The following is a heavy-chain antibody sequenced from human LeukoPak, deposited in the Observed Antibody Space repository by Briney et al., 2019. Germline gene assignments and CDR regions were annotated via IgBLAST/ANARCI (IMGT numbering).Heavy chain of an antibody. Sequence: GRSLRLSCAASGFTFSSYSMHWVRQAPGKGPEWVALISHDGSNKDYADSVKGRFSISRDNSRNTLYLQMNSLRAEDTAVYYCAREHSFITVDGGWFDFWGQGTLVTVSS. CDR2: ISHDGSNK. V-gene: IGHV3-30*14. J-gene: IGHJ4*02. CDR1: GFTFSSYS. D-gene: IGHD6-19*01. CDR3: AREHSFITVDGGWFDF.